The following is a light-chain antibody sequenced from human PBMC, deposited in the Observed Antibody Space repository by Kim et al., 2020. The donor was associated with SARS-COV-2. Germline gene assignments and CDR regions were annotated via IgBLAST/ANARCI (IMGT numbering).Light chain of an antibody. J-gene: IGKJ5*01. Sequence: GERTTLSSRASKRVRGSYLAWYQQQKPGQAPRLLIYGASSSATGIPDRFSGSGSGTDFTLTISRLEPEDFAVYYCQQYGNAPDTFGQGTRLEIK. CDR2: GAS. V-gene: IGKV3-20*01. CDR3: QQYGNAPDT. CDR1: KRVRGSY.